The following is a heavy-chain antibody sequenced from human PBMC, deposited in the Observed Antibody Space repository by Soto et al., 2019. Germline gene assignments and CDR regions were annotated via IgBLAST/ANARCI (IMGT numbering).Heavy chain of an antibody. J-gene: IGHJ4*02. CDR3: AKGAPTGTFFDY. CDR2: IRTKTDDEAT. V-gene: IGHV3-15*01. Sequence: EVQLVESGGGLVKRGESLRLSCAASGFTFNYAWMSWVRQAPGKGLDWVARIRTKTDDEATDYAAPVKGRFSVSRDDSKNTVHLQMNSLKTEDTAVYHCAKGAPTGTFFDYWGQGILVTVSS. CDR1: GFTFNYAW. D-gene: IGHD3-10*01.